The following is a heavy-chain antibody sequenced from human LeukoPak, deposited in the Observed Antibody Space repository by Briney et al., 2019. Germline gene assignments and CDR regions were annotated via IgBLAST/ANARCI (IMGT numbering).Heavy chain of an antibody. CDR3: VRDRDYAFDL. V-gene: IGHV3-48*02. CDR1: GVTFSYYS. CDR2: SNTDGTI. Sequence: GGSLRLSCAASGVTFSYYSMNWVRQAPGKGLEWISYSNTDGTISYADSVKGRFTISRDNAENSLYLQMNSLRDEDTAVYFCVRDRDYAFDLWGQGTMVTVSS. J-gene: IGHJ3*01.